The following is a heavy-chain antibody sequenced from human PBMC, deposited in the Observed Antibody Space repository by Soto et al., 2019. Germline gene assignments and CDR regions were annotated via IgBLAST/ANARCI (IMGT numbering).Heavy chain of an antibody. D-gene: IGHD6-6*01. CDR1: GFTFSSYG. Sequence: SLRLSCAASGFTFSSYGMHWVRQAPGKGLEWVAVIWYDGSNKYYADSVKGRFTISRDNSKNTLYLQMNSLRAEDTAVYYCARDGLRGIAARQMVYYYYYYMDGWGKGTTVTVS. V-gene: IGHV3-33*01. CDR3: ARDGLRGIAARQMVYYYYYYMDG. CDR2: IWYDGSNK. J-gene: IGHJ6*03.